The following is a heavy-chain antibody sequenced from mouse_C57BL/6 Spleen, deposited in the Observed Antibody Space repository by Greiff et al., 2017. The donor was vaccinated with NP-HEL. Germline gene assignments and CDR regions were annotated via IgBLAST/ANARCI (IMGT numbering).Heavy chain of an antibody. D-gene: IGHD1-1*01. V-gene: IGHV1-69*01. Sequence: QVQLQQPGAELVMPGASVKLSCKASGYTFTSYWMHWVKQRPGQGLEWIGETDPSDSYTNYNQKFKGKSTLTVDKSSSTAYMQLSSLTSEDSAVYSCARPPHYGSSYGYFDVWGTGTTVTVSS. J-gene: IGHJ1*03. CDR1: GYTFTSYW. CDR3: ARPPHYGSSYGYFDV. CDR2: TDPSDSYT.